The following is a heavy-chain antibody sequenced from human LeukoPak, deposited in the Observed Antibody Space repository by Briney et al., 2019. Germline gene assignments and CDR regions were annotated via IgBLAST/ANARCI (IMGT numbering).Heavy chain of an antibody. V-gene: IGHV4-39*01. J-gene: IGHJ3*02. CDR3: ARGRRQAKIGAFDI. Sequence: PSETLSLTCTVSGGSIRSSYYYWGWIRQPPGKGLEWIGSIYDSGSTYYNPSLKSRVTISVDASKNQFSLKLSSVTAADTAVYYCARGRRQAKIGAFDIWGQGTMVTVSS. CDR1: GGSIRSSYYY. CDR2: IYDSGST. D-gene: IGHD5-24*01.